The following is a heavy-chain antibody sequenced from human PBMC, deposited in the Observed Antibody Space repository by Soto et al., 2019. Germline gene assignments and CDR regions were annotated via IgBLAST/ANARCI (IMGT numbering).Heavy chain of an antibody. Sequence: QVQLVESGGGVVQPGRSLRLTWAASGFIFSGSGMHWVRQAPGKGLEWVALVSNDGIRKYYGDSVKGRFTISRDNAENTLYLQMNSLRAEDTAVYYCARWVGGSMYDNSGKYDSWGQGTLVTVSS. D-gene: IGHD3-22*01. CDR3: ARWVGGSMYDNSGKYDS. V-gene: IGHV3-30*03. CDR2: VSNDGIRK. J-gene: IGHJ5*01. CDR1: GFIFSGSG.